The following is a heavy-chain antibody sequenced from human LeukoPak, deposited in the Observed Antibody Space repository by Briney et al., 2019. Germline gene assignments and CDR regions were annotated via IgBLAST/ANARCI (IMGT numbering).Heavy chain of an antibody. CDR2: VYHGETT. V-gene: IGHV4-39*01. CDR3: ARHEASYFYYYMDV. CDR1: GGSISSTTYY. Sequence: ASAALSLTCTVSGGSISSTTYYWAWIRQPPGMGLEWIGSVYHGETTYYNPSLESRVTISVDTSKNQFSLRLNSVTAADTAVYYCARHEASYFYYYMDVWGAGTTVIVS. J-gene: IGHJ6*03.